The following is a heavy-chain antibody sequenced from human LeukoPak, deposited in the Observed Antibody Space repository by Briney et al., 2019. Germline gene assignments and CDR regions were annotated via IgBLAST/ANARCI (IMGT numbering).Heavy chain of an antibody. D-gene: IGHD2-15*01. J-gene: IGHJ4*02. CDR1: GYTFTSYG. Sequence: ASVKVSCRASGYTFTSYGISWVRQAPGQGLEWMGWISAYNGNTNYAQKLHGRVTMTTDTSTSTAYMELRSLRSDDTAVYYCARDPPGYCSGGSCYSSDYWGQGTLVTVSS. V-gene: IGHV1-18*01. CDR3: ARDPPGYCSGGSCYSSDY. CDR2: ISAYNGNT.